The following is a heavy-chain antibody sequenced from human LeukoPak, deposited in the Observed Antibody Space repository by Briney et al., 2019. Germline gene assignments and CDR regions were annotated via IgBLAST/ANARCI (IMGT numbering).Heavy chain of an antibody. CDR1: GFTFSSYA. J-gene: IGHJ5*02. CDR3: ATQVPAAKTYNWFDP. V-gene: IGHV3-30-3*01. D-gene: IGHD2-2*01. CDR2: ISYDGSNK. Sequence: GGSLRLSCAASGFTFSSYAMHWVRQAPGKGLEWVAVISYDGSNKYYADSVKGRFTISRDNSKNTLYLQMNSLRAEDTAVYYCATQVPAAKTYNWFDPWGQGTLVTVSS.